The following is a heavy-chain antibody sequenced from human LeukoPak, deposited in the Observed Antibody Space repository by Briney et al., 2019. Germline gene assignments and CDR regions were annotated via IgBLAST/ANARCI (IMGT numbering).Heavy chain of an antibody. CDR3: AAYYDYVWGSYGDWDY. CDR2: ISGSGGST. Sequence: TGGSLRFSCAASGFTFSSYAMSWVRQAPGKGLEWVSAISGSGGSTYYADSVKGRFTISRDNSKNTLYLQMNSLRAEDTAVYYCAAYYDYVWGSYGDWDYWGQGTLVTVSS. CDR1: GFTFSSYA. D-gene: IGHD3-16*01. V-gene: IGHV3-23*01. J-gene: IGHJ4*02.